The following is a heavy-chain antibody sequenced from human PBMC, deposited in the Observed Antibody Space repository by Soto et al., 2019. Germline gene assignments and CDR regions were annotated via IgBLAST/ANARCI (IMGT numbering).Heavy chain of an antibody. CDR2: IYHSGNT. CDR1: GYSISLGYY. J-gene: IGHJ5*02. Sequence: PSETLSLTCAVSGYSISLGYYWGWIRQPPGKGLEWIGSIYHSGNTYYNPSLKSRVSISLDTSKNHFSLELTSVTAADTAVYYCARVKLAGRGAFDPWGQGTLVTVSS. CDR3: ARVKLAGRGAFDP. D-gene: IGHD3-3*02. V-gene: IGHV4-38-2*01.